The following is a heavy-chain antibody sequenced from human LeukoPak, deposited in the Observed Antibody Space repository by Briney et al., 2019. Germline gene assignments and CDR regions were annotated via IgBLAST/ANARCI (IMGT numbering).Heavy chain of an antibody. CDR2: ISPSGDYT. J-gene: IGHJ4*02. CDR1: GYTFSSYY. Sequence: ASVKVSCKASGYTFSSYYMHWVRQAPGQGLEWVGIISPSGDYTRYAQKVQGRVSMTLDTSTSTVYMELHSLESEDTAMYYCARDNSGWSVDYWGQGTLVTVTS. CDR3: ARDNSGWSVDY. V-gene: IGHV1-46*04. D-gene: IGHD6-19*01.